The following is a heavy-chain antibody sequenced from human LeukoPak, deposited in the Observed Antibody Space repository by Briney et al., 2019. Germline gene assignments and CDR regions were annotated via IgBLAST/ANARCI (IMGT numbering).Heavy chain of an antibody. CDR2: ISYDGSNK. D-gene: IGHD6-19*01. CDR1: GFTFSSYA. Sequence: GRSLRLSCAASGFTFSSYAMHWVRQAPGKGLEWVAVISYDGSNKYYADSVKGRFTISRDNSKNTLYLQMNSLRAEDTAVYYCASPGGVYSSGSFDYWGQGTLVTVSS. CDR3: ASPGGVYSSGSFDY. V-gene: IGHV3-30-3*01. J-gene: IGHJ4*02.